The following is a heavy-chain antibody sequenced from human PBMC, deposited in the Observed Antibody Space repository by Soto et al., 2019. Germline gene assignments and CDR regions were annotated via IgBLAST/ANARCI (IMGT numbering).Heavy chain of an antibody. V-gene: IGHV4-39*01. CDR3: ARHRGEWEQLVYYYYYYYMDV. J-gene: IGHJ6*03. D-gene: IGHD6-6*01. CDR2: IYYSGST. CDR1: GGSISSSSYY. Sequence: PSETLSLTCTVSGGSISSSSYYWGWIRQPPGKGLEWIGSIYYSGSTYYKTSLKSRVTISVDTSKNQFSLKLSSVTAADTAVYYCARHRGEWEQLVYYYYYYYMDVWGKGTTVTVSS.